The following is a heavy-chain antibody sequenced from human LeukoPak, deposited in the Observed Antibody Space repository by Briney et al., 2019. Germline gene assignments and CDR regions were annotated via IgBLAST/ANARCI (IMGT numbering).Heavy chain of an antibody. Sequence: SETLSLTCAVSGDSITSHNWWSWVRQSPGKGLEWIGEIYHSGTTIYSPSLKSRVTISVDKSKNQLSLRLTSVTAADTAVYFCASCLFDYYYFDQWGQGTLVTVSS. CDR3: ASCLFDYYYFDQ. D-gene: IGHD3-10*01. CDR2: IYHSGTT. J-gene: IGHJ4*02. CDR1: GDSITSHNW. V-gene: IGHV4-4*02.